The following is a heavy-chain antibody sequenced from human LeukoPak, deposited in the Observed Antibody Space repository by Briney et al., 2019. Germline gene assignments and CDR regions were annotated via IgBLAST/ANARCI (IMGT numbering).Heavy chain of an antibody. CDR2: ISGSGGST. D-gene: IGHD2-2*01. J-gene: IGHJ3*02. CDR3: AKALRYCSSTSCQERYGAFDI. Sequence: PGGSLRLSCAASGFTFSTYAMSWVRRAPGKGLEWVSVISGSGGSTYYADSVKGRFTISRDNSKNTLYLQMNSLRAEDTAVYYCAKALRYCSSTSCQERYGAFDIWGQGTMVTVSS. CDR1: GFTFSTYA. V-gene: IGHV3-23*01.